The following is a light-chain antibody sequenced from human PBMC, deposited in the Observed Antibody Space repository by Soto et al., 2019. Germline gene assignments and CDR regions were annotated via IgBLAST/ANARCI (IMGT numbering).Light chain of an antibody. V-gene: IGKV1-39*01. CDR3: QQFYKTPYT. Sequence: DLQMTQSPSSLSASVGDTVTIKCRTSQSINGYLNWYQQKPGKAPNLLLFDTSSIHSGVPLRFSGSGSETEFTLTISGLPPEDVASYYCQQFYKTPYTFGQGTKLEIK. CDR2: DTS. J-gene: IGKJ2*01. CDR1: QSINGY.